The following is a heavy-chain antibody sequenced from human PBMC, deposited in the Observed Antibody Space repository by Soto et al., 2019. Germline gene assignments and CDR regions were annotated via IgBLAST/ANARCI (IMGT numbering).Heavy chain of an antibody. CDR2: ISGGIGST. CDR1: GFSFGTYA. D-gene: IGHD1-26*01. CDR3: AKGAARYFDY. V-gene: IGHV3-23*01. Sequence: EVHLLESGGGLVQPGGSLRLSWVASGFSFGTYAMTWVRQVPGKGLEWVSTISGGIGSTFYADSVKGRFTISRDISKKMLFLHMNGLRGEDTGTYYCAKGAARYFDYWGRGTLVTVAS. J-gene: IGHJ4*02.